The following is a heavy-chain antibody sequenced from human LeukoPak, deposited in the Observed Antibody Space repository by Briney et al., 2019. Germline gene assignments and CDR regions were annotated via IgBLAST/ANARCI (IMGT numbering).Heavy chain of an antibody. D-gene: IGHD3-16*01. J-gene: IGHJ3*01. CDR1: GFNFSSYG. CDR3: AKPASMGATSSAFEF. V-gene: IGHV3-30*02. Sequence: GGSLTLSCAASGFNFSSYGMHWVRQAPGKGLEWVTFIRFDGTNKYYADSVKGRFTISRGNSKNILYLQMNSLRGDDTAVYYCAKPASMGATSSAFEFWGQGTMVSVSS. CDR2: IRFDGTNK.